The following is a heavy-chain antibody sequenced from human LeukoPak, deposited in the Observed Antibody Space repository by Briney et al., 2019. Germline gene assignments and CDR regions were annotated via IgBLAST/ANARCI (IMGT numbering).Heavy chain of an antibody. CDR3: ARGFKWLAPFDY. V-gene: IGHV6-1*01. CDR1: GDSVSSNSAA. J-gene: IGHJ4*02. Sequence: SQTLSLTCAISGDSVSSNSAAWNWIRQSPSRGLEWLGRTYYRSKWYDAYAESVKSRITIKPDTSKNQFSLQLSSVTPEDTAVYYCARGFKWLAPFDYWGQGTLVTVSS. CDR2: TYYRSKWYD. D-gene: IGHD6-19*01.